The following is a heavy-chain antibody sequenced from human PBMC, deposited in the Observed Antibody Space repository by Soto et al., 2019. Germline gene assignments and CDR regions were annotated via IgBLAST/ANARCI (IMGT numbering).Heavy chain of an antibody. V-gene: IGHV4-34*01. CDR1: GGSFSGYY. CDR2: INHSGST. Sequence: SEALSLTCAVYGGSFSGYYWSWIRQPPGKWLEWVGEINHSGSTNYNPSLKSRVTISAHTSKNQFRLELSYVTDADKAVYYCARVKRFNCSXGSCYQYYYYHMDVWGKGTTVT. J-gene: IGHJ6*03. CDR3: ARVKRFNCSXGSCYQYYYYHMDV. D-gene: IGHD2-15*01.